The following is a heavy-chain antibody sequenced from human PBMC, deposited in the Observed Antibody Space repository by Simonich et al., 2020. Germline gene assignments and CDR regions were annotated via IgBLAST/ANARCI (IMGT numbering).Heavy chain of an antibody. CDR3: AKDLGERITMIVVVIDAFDI. CDR2: ISGSGGST. CDR1: GFTFSSYA. D-gene: IGHD3-22*01. Sequence: GGGLVQPGGSLRLSCAASGFTFSSYAMSWVRQATGKGLEWVSAISGSGGSTYYADSVKGPFTISRDNSKNTLYLQMNSLRAEDTAVYYCAKDLGERITMIVVVIDAFDIWGQGTMVTVSS. V-gene: IGHV3-23*01. J-gene: IGHJ3*02.